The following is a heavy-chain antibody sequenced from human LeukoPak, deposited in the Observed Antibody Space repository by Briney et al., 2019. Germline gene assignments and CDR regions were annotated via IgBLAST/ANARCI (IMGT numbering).Heavy chain of an antibody. CDR2: INHSGST. CDR3: ARAATPKYYDILTGYSPLYYFDY. J-gene: IGHJ4*02. V-gene: IGHV4-34*09. CDR1: GGSFSGYY. D-gene: IGHD3-9*01. Sequence: SETLSLTCAVYGGSFSGYYWSWIRQPPGKGLEWIGEINHSGSTYYNPSLKSRVTISVDTSKNQFSLKLSSVTAADTAVYYCARAATPKYYDILTGYSPLYYFDYWGQGTLVTVSS.